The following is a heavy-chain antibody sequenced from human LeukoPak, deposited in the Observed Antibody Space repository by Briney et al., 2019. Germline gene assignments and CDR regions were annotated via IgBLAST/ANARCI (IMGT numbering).Heavy chain of an antibody. CDR1: GXSVXSGSYY. V-gene: IGHV4-61*01. Sequence: LSLTXTXSGXSVXSGSYYWSWIRQPPGTGLEWIGYIYYSGSTNYNPSLKSRVTISVDTSKNQFSLKLSSVTAADTAVYYCARGRWLQFDYWGQGTLVTVSS. D-gene: IGHD5-24*01. CDR3: ARGRWLQFDY. J-gene: IGHJ4*02. CDR2: IYYSGST.